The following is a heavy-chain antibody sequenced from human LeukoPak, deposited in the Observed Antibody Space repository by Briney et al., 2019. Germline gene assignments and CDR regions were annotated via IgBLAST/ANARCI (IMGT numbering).Heavy chain of an antibody. CDR1: GFPFIRYV. CDR3: AKFWRDYPRDAFDI. D-gene: IGHD3-3*01. V-gene: IGHV3-23*01. J-gene: IGHJ3*02. Sequence: GALLFSFAASGFPFIRYVMSWVRPAPGKGLEWVSAISGSGGGTYFADSVKGRLTISRDNSNKTRYLQLNSLRAEDTAVYYCAKFWRDYPRDAFDIRGQGTIVTLSS. CDR2: ISGSGGGT.